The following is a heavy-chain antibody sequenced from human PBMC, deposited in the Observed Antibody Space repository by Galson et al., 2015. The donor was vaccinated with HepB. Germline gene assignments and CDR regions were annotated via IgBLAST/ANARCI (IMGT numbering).Heavy chain of an antibody. V-gene: IGHV1-3*01. CDR1: GYTFTSYA. Sequence: SVKVSCKASGYTFTSYAMHWVRQAPGQRLEWMGWINAGNGNTKYSQKFQGRVTITRDTSASTAYMELSSLRSEDTAVYYCARDYRSSGWPYFDYWGQGTLVTVSS. J-gene: IGHJ4*02. CDR3: ARDYRSSGWPYFDY. CDR2: INAGNGNT. D-gene: IGHD6-19*01.